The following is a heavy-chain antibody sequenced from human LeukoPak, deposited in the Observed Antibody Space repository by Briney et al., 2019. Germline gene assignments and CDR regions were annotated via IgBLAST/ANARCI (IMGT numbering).Heavy chain of an antibody. CDR2: ISWNSGSI. Sequence: GGSLRLSCAASGFTFDDYAMHWVRQAPGKGLEWVSGISWNSGSIGYADSVKGRFTISRDTSKNTLYLQMNSLRAADTAVYYCVKSGYNRFDYWGQGALVTVSS. D-gene: IGHD5-24*01. CDR1: GFTFDDYA. CDR3: VKSGYNRFDY. V-gene: IGHV3-9*01. J-gene: IGHJ4*02.